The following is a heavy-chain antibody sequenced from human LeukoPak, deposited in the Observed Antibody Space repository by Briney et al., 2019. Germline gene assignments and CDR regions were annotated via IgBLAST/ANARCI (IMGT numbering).Heavy chain of an antibody. CDR3: ARLFDSSGYSAEAFDI. V-gene: IGHV5-51*01. J-gene: IGHJ3*02. CDR2: IYPGDSDT. D-gene: IGHD3-22*01. Sequence: GESLKISCKGSGYSFTSYWIGWVRRMPGKGLEWMGIIYPGDSDTRYSPSFQGQVTISADKSISTAYLQWSSLKASDTAMYYCARLFDSSGYSAEAFDIWGQGTMVTVSS. CDR1: GYSFTSYW.